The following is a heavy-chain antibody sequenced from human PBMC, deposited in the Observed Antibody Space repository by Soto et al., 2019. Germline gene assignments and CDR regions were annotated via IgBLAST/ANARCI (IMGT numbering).Heavy chain of an antibody. CDR3: ATEWLAYYFDTSGEDFDY. CDR1: GYTFTSYD. CDR2: MNPNSGNT. J-gene: IGHJ4*02. Sequence: ASVKVSCKASGYTFTSYDINWVRQATGQGLEWMGWMNPNSGNTGYAQKFQGRVTMTTDTSTSTAHMELRSLRSDDTAVYYCATEWLAYYFDTSGEDFDYWGQGTLVTVSS. V-gene: IGHV1-8*01. D-gene: IGHD3-22*01.